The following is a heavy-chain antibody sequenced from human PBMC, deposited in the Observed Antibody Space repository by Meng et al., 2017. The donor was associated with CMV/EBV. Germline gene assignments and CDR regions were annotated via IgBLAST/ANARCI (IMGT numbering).Heavy chain of an antibody. V-gene: IGHV4-34*01. J-gene: IGHJ4*02. D-gene: IGHD3-10*01. CDR3: GTGRGDAWKLLGD. Sequence: SETLSLTCAVYGGSFSAYYWSWIRQPPGKGLEWIGEINHSGSANYNSSLKSRVTISVDTSKNHFSLRLSSVTAADTAVYFCGTGRGDAWKLLGDWGQGTLVTVSS. CDR2: INHSGSA. CDR1: GGSFSAYY.